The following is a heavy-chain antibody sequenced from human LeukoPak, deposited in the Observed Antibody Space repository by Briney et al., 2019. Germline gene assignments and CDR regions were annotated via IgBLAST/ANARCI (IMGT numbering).Heavy chain of an antibody. V-gene: IGHV3-9*01. D-gene: IGHD1-26*01. CDR2: ISWNSGSI. J-gene: IGHJ6*03. CDR3: ARGVRWDVHYYYYMGV. CDR1: GFTFDDYA. Sequence: GRSLRLSCAASGFTFDDYAMHWVRQAPGKGLEWVSGISWNSGSIGYADSVKGRFTISRDNAKNSLYLQMNSLRAEDTAVYYCARGVRWDVHYYYYMGVWGKGTTVTVSS.